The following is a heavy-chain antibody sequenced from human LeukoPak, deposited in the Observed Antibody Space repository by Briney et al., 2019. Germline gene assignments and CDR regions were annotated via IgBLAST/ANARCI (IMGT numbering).Heavy chain of an antibody. Sequence: ASVKVSCKASGYTFTGYCMHWVRQAPGQGLEWMGRINPNSGGTNYAQKFQGRVTMTRDTSISTAYMELSRLRSDDTAVYYCARGIVGVTTVYAFDIWGQGTMVTVSS. CDR2: INPNSGGT. CDR1: GYTFTGYC. CDR3: ARGIVGVTTVYAFDI. D-gene: IGHD4-17*01. J-gene: IGHJ3*02. V-gene: IGHV1-2*06.